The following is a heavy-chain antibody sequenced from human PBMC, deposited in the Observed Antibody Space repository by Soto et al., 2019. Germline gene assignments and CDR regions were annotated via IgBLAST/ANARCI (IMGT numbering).Heavy chain of an antibody. Sequence: EVPLVESGGGLVQPGGSLRLSCAASGFTFSSYAMHWVRQAPGKGLEYVSAISSNGGSTYYANSVKGRFTISRDNSKNTLYLQMRSLRAEDMAVYYCARGPGYYFDYWGQGTLVTVSS. CDR1: GFTFSSYA. CDR2: ISSNGGST. CDR3: ARGPGYYFDY. J-gene: IGHJ4*02. V-gene: IGHV3-64*01.